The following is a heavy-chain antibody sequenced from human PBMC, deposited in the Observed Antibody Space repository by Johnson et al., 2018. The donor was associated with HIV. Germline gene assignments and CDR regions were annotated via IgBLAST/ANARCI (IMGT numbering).Heavy chain of an antibody. CDR3: ATAPYYDFWSGPDAFDI. D-gene: IGHD3-3*01. Sequence: QVQLVESGGGVVQPGGSLRLSCAASGFTFSSYGMHWVRQAPGKGLEWVAFIRYDGSNKYYADSVKGRFTISRDNSKNTLFIQMNSLRAEDTAVYYCATAPYYDFWSGPDAFDIWGQGTMVTVSS. J-gene: IGHJ3*02. V-gene: IGHV3-30*02. CDR2: IRYDGSNK. CDR1: GFTFSSYG.